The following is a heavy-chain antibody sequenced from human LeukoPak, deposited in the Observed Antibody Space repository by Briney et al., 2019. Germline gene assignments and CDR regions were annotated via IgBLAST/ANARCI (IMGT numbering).Heavy chain of an antibody. V-gene: IGHV5-51*01. J-gene: IGHJ5*02. CDR1: GYSFTSSW. CDR3: ARQPGAGWFDP. CDR2: INPGDSDT. D-gene: IGHD3-10*01. Sequence: GESLKISCRASGYSFTSSWIGWARQMPGKGLEWMAIINPGDSDTRYSPSFQGQVTISADKSISIVYLQWGSLKASDTAMYYCARQPGAGWFDPWGQGTLVTVSS.